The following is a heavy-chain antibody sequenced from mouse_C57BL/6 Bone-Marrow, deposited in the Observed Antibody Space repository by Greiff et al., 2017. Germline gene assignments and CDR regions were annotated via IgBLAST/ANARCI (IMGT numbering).Heavy chain of an antibody. V-gene: IGHV5-17*01. CDR2: ISSGSSTI. CDR1: GFTFSDYG. CDR3: ARQEELLFAY. D-gene: IGHD1-1*01. Sequence: DVKLVESGGGLVKPGGSLKLSCAASGFTFSDYGMHWVRQAPEKGLEWVAYISSGSSTIYYADTVKGRFTISRDNAKNTLFLQMTSLRSEDTAMYYCARQEELLFAYWGQGTLVTVSA. J-gene: IGHJ3*01.